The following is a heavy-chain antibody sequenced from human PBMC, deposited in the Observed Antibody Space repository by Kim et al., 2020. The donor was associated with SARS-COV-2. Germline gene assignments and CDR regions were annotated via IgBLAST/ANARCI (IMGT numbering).Heavy chain of an antibody. CDR1: GFTFSSYA. CDR2: ISYDGSNK. Sequence: GGSLRLSCAASGFTFSSYAMHWVRQAPGKGLEWVAVISYDGSNKYYADSVKGRFTISRDNSKNTLYLQMNSLRAEDTAVYYCARAPLFYYLDVWGKGTT. CDR3: ARAPLFYYLDV. J-gene: IGHJ6*03. V-gene: IGHV3-30-3*01.